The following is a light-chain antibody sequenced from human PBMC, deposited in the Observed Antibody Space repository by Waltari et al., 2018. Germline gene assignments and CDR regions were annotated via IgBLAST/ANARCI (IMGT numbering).Light chain of an antibody. CDR2: GTS. CDR1: DHLSPSY. V-gene: IGKV3-20*01. J-gene: IGKJ2*01. Sequence: EIVLTQSPDTLSLSLGERATPSCRASDHLSPSYLAWYQQRPGQAPRLLIFGTSSTAAGTPDRFSGSGSGTDFTLTISRLQAEDVAVYYCQQYGVSPIYTFGQGTKLEIK. CDR3: QQYGVSPIYT.